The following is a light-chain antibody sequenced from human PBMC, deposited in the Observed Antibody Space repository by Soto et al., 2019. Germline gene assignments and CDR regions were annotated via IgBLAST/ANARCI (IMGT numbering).Light chain of an antibody. V-gene: IGLV1-40*01. J-gene: IGLJ1*01. Sequence: QSVLTQPHSVSGAPGQRVSISCTGRTSNIGAPYDVHWYQHLPGAAPKLLIYGDNNRPSGVPDRFSGSKSGTSASLAITSLQAEDEADYYCQSYDISLHNYVFGTGTKLTVL. CDR3: QSYDISLHNYV. CDR2: GDN. CDR1: TSNIGAPYD.